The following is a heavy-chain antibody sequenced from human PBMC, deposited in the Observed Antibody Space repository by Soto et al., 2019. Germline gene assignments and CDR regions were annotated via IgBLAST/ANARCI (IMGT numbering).Heavy chain of an antibody. CDR1: GFTISGHH. V-gene: IGHV3-48*01. CDR3: VRDFWSTSWYD. D-gene: IGHD6-13*01. Sequence: EVRFVESGGSQVQPGGSLRVSCAVSGFTISGHHMNWVRQAPGKGLEWVAYIDSDGSNIHYRDSVKGRITASRDNTQNSLYLQMDSLRVEDTAVYFCVRDFWSTSWYDWGQGTLVTVSS. CDR2: IDSDGSNI. J-gene: IGHJ4*02.